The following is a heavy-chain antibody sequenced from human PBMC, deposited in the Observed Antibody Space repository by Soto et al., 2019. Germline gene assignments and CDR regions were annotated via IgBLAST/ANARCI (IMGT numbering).Heavy chain of an antibody. Sequence: ASVKVSCNASGYTFTGYYMHWVLQAPGQGLEWMGWINPNSGGTNYAQKFQGRVTMTRDTSISTAYMELSRLRSDDTAVYYCARTGRYDILTGYYYYGMDVWGQGTTVTVSS. V-gene: IGHV1-2*02. CDR2: INPNSGGT. CDR3: ARTGRYDILTGYYYYGMDV. J-gene: IGHJ6*02. D-gene: IGHD3-9*01. CDR1: GYTFTGYY.